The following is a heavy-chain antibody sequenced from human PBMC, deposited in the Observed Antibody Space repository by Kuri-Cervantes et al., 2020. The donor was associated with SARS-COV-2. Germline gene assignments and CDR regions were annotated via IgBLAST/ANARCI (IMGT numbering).Heavy chain of an antibody. J-gene: IGHJ6*02. CDR1: GFTFSTYS. Sequence: GESLKISCAASGFTFSTYSMNWVRQAPGKGLEWISYISSRSGTINYADSVKGRFTISRDISKDTVYLQMDTLRAEDTAVYYCARHRDFWNDGMDVWGQGITVTVSS. CDR2: ISSRSGTI. V-gene: IGHV3-48*01. D-gene: IGHD3-3*01. CDR3: ARHRDFWNDGMDV.